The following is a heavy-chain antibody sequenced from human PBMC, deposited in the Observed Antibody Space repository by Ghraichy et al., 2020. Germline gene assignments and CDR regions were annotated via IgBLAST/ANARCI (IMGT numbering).Heavy chain of an antibody. CDR1: GFTFSLYS. V-gene: IGHV3-48*02. CDR3: ARSQGAFNI. J-gene: IGHJ3*02. Sequence: GGSLRLSCAASGFTFSLYSMNWVRQAPGKGLEWVSYISSSSGTIYYADSVKGRFTISRDEAKNSLYLQMSGLTYEDTAVYYCARSQGAFNIWGQGTMVTVSS. CDR2: ISSSSGTI.